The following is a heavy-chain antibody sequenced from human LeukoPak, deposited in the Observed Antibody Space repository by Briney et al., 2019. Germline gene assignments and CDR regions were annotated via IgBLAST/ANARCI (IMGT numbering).Heavy chain of an antibody. V-gene: IGHV1-69*04. CDR3: ARLDMTTTAEDYFDY. CDR2: IIPILGIA. CDR1: GGTFSSYA. D-gene: IGHD5-24*01. Sequence: SVKVSCKASGGTFSSYAISWVRQAPGQGLEWMGRIIPILGIANYAQKFQGRVTMTRDTSTYTVYMELSSLRSEDTAVYYCARLDMTTTAEDYFDYWGQGTLVTVSS. J-gene: IGHJ4*02.